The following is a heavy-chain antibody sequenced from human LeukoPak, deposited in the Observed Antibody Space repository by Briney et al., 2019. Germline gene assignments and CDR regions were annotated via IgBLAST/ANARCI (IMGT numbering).Heavy chain of an antibody. V-gene: IGHV3-20*04. CDR3: ARDRLGPSFSVSHFDL. J-gene: IGHJ4*02. CDR2: INYNGAIT. Sequence: GGSLRLSCATSGFTFFDYGLSWVRRAPGKGLEWLCAINYNGAITDYADSVKGRFTISRDNAKNSLYLRMDSLRAEDTALYYCARDRLGPSFSVSHFDLWGQGTLVTVSS. CDR1: GFTFFDYG. D-gene: IGHD3-3*02.